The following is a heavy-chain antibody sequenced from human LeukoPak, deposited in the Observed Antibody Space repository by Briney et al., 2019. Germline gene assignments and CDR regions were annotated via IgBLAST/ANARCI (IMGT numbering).Heavy chain of an antibody. CDR3: ARDSKVDCSGGSCYSSYYFDY. CDR2: INPSGGST. D-gene: IGHD2-15*01. Sequence: MHWXXQAPGQGLEXMGIINPSGGSTSYAQKFQGRVTMTRDTSTSTVYMELSSLRSEDTAVYYCARDSKVDCSGGSCYSSYYFDYWGQGTLVTVSS. J-gene: IGHJ4*02. V-gene: IGHV1-46*01.